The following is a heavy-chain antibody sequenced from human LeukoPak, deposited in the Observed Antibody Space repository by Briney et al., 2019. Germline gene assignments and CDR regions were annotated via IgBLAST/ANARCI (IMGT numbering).Heavy chain of an antibody. CDR1: GFTFGDYA. J-gene: IGHJ4*02. CDR2: ISANGDIT. V-gene: IGHV3-23*01. D-gene: IGHD1-26*01. CDR3: ARSLRVWELYDY. Sequence: GGSLRLSCTASGFTFGDYAMSWFRQAPGKGLEWVSGISANGDITYYADSVKGRFTMSRDNSKNTLYVEMNSLRAEDTAVYYCARSLRVWELYDYWGQGTLVTVSS.